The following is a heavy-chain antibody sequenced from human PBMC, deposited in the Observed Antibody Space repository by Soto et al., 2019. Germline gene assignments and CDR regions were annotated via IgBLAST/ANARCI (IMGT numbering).Heavy chain of an antibody. D-gene: IGHD6-19*01. CDR1: GLTFSNYW. CDR3: ARWQSSGWYLDI. J-gene: IGHJ4*02. V-gene: IGHV3-7*03. CDR2: INQDGTLK. Sequence: EVQLVESGGGLVQPGGSLRLSCAASGLTFSNYWMSWVRQAPGKGLEWVASINQDGTLKYYVDSVKGRFTISRDNAQNSFFLQMISLRAEDTAVHYCARWQSSGWYLDIWGQGTLLSVSS.